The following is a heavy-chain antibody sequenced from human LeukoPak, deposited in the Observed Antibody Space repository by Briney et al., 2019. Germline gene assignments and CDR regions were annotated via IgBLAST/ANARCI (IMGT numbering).Heavy chain of an antibody. D-gene: IGHD6-19*01. V-gene: IGHV3-30*02. CDR3: AKGGSGWYGVDY. CDR2: IRYDESNK. CDR1: GIIFSSYG. Sequence: GGSLRLSCVASGIIFSSYGMHWVRQAPGKGLEWVAFIRYDESNKYYTDSVKGRFTISRDNSKNTLYLQMNSLRDEDTGVYYCAKGGSGWYGVDYWGQGTLVTVSS. J-gene: IGHJ4*02.